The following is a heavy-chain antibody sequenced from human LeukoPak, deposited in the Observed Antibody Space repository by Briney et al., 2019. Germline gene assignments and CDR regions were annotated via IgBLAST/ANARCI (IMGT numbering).Heavy chain of an antibody. CDR2: INPSGGST. Sequence: ASVKVSCKASGDTFSTYYMHWVRQAPGQGLEWMGIINPSGGSTNYAQKFQGRVTMTRDMSTGTVYMGLSSLRSEDTAVYYCARGDRTDPGNWFDPWGQGTLVTVSS. CDR3: ARGDRTDPGNWFDP. D-gene: IGHD7-27*01. CDR1: GDTFSTYY. V-gene: IGHV1-46*01. J-gene: IGHJ5*02.